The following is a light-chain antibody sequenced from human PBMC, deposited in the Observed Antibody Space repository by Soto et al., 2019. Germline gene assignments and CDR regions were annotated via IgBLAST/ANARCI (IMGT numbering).Light chain of an antibody. CDR3: QHYNSYSEA. J-gene: IGKJ1*01. CDR1: QSISSW. CDR2: DAS. V-gene: IGKV1-5*01. Sequence: DIQMTQSASTLSASVGDRVTITCGASQSISSWLAWYQQKTGKAPKLLIYDASSLESGVPSRFSGSGYGTEFNLTISSLQPDDFATYYCQHYNSYSEAFGQGTKVDIK.